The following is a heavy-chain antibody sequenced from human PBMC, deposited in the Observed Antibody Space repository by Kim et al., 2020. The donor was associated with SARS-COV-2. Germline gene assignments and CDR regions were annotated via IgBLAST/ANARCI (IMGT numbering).Heavy chain of an antibody. CDR3: ARMEVPAAMGANYFDY. V-gene: IGHV1-69*13. J-gene: IGHJ4*02. Sequence: SVKVSCKASGGTFSSYAISWVRQAPGQGLEWMGGIIPIFGTANYAQKFQGRVTITADESTSTAYMELSSLSSEDTAVYYCARMEVPAAMGANYFDYWGQGDLVTVSS. D-gene: IGHD2-2*01. CDR2: IIPIFGTA. CDR1: GGTFSSYA.